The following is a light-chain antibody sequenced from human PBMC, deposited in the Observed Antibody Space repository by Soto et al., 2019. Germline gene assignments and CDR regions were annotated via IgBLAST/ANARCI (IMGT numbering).Light chain of an antibody. V-gene: IGKV1-5*03. CDR3: QHYNSYLEA. CDR2: KAS. J-gene: IGKJ1*01. Sequence: MKITQAPSTESGCVGIIVTRACRASQTISSWLAWYQQKPGKAPKLLIYKASTLKSGVPSRFSGSGSGKELTLTSSRLQPDDFATYYCQHYNSYLEAFGQGTKVDIK. CDR1: QTISSW.